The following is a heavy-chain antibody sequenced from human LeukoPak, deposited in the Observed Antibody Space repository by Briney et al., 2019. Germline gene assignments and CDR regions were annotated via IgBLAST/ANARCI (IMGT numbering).Heavy chain of an antibody. CDR1: GFTFSSYW. J-gene: IGHJ5*02. D-gene: IGHD3-10*01. Sequence: GGSLRLSCAASGFTFSSYWMHWVRQAPGKGLVWVSRINIVGSSTNYADSVKGRFTISRDNAKNTLYLQMNSLRAEDTAVYYCARAVYYGSGTYVPWGQGTLVTVSS. CDR3: ARAVYYGSGTYVP. V-gene: IGHV3-74*01. CDR2: INIVGSST.